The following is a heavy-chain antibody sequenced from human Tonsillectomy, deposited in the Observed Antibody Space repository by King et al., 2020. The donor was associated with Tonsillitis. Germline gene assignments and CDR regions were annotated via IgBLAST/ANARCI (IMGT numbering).Heavy chain of an antibody. D-gene: IGHD3-10*01. Sequence: VQLVQSGAEVKKPGESLRISCKGSGYSFTSYWISRVRQMPGKVLEWMGRINPSDSYTNYSPSFQGHVTISTDKSISTAYLQWSSLEAADTAIYYCATAFRGREDYYIDVWGKGTTVTVSS. CDR1: GYSFTSYW. CDR2: INPSDSYT. J-gene: IGHJ6*03. V-gene: IGHV5-10-1*01. CDR3: ATAFRGREDYYIDV.